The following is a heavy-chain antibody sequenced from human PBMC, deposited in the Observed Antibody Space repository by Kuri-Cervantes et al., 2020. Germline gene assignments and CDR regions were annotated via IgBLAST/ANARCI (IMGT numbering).Heavy chain of an antibody. Sequence: GSLRLSCAASGFSFSYYSINWVRQVPGKGLEWVSSISHGSSYIYYADSVKGRFTISRDNAKNSLFLHMNSLRAEDTAVYYCAREGTSGWSGMDAFDIWGQGTMVTVSS. V-gene: IGHV3-21*01. CDR2: ISHGSSYI. J-gene: IGHJ3*02. CDR3: AREGTSGWSGMDAFDI. CDR1: GFSFSYYS. D-gene: IGHD6-19*01.